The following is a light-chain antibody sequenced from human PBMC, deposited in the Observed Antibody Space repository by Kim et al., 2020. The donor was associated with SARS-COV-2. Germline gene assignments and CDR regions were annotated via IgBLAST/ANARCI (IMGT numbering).Light chain of an antibody. J-gene: IGLJ1*01. CDR3: QAWDSSTYYV. CDR1: KLGDKY. V-gene: IGLV3-1*01. Sequence: LGQTASITCSGDKLGDKYACWYQQKPGQSPVLVIYQDSKRPSGIPERFSGSNSGNTATLTISGTQAMDEADYYCQAWDSSTYYVFGTGTKVTVL. CDR2: QDS.